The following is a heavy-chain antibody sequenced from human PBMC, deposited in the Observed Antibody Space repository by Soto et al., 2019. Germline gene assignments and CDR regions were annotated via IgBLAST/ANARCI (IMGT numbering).Heavy chain of an antibody. J-gene: IGHJ4*02. V-gene: IGHV1-69*12. D-gene: IGHD6-19*01. Sequence: QVQLVQSGAEVKKPGSSVKVSCKASGGTFSSYAISWVRQAPGQGLEWMGGIIPIFGTANYAQKFQGRVTMTADESPSTAYMEPSSLRSEDTAVYYWARDPYRGGAVAGNPPDYWGQGTLVTVAS. CDR1: GGTFSSYA. CDR3: ARDPYRGGAVAGNPPDY. CDR2: IIPIFGTA.